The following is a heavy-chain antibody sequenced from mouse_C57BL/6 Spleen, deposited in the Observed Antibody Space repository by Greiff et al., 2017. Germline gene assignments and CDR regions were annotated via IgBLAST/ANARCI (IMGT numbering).Heavy chain of an antibody. CDR1: GYTFTDYY. J-gene: IGHJ3*01. D-gene: IGHD2-1*01. CDR2: IFPGSGST. CDR3: ASLYGNYRAWFAY. Sequence: VQLVESGPELVKPGASVKISCKASGYTFTDYYINWVKQRPGQGLEWSGWIFPGSGSTYYNEKFKGKATLTVDKSSSTAYMLLSSLTSEDSAVYFCASLYGNYRAWFAYWGQGTLVTVSA. V-gene: IGHV1-75*01.